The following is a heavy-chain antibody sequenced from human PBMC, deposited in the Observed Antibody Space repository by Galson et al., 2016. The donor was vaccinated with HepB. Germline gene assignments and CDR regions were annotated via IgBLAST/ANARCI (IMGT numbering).Heavy chain of an antibody. CDR2: IGTAGDT. Sequence: SLRLSCAASGFTFSSYDMHWVRQAPGKGLEWVSAIGTAGDTYYPGSVKGRFTISRENAKNSLYLQMNSLRAGDTAVYYCARGDRRYCSGGSCYSDYYYGMDVWGQGTMVTVAS. CDR3: ARGDRRYCSGGSCYSDYYYGMDV. D-gene: IGHD2-15*01. V-gene: IGHV3-13*01. CDR1: GFTFSSYD. J-gene: IGHJ6*02.